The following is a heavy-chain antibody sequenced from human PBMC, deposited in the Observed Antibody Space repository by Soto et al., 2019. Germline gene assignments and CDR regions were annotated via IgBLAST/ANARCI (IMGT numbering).Heavy chain of an antibody. V-gene: IGHV4-61*03. Sequence: PSETLSLTCSVSGGSVTSARYYWSWIRQPPGKGLEWIGYIYYNGSTTYNPSLKSRVTISVDTSKNHVSLSLSSVTAADAALYFCASGDCSSGSCYSHFDYWGQGALVTVSS. CDR3: ASGDCSSGSCYSHFDY. D-gene: IGHD2-15*01. CDR1: GGSVTSARYY. CDR2: IYYNGST. J-gene: IGHJ4*02.